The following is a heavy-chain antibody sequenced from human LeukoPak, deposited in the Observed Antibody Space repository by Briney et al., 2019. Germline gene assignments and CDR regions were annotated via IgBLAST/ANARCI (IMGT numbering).Heavy chain of an antibody. D-gene: IGHD4-17*01. CDR2: IYSGGST. CDR1: GFTVNSNY. V-gene: IGHV3-53*04. J-gene: IGHJ6*02. CDR3: ARDSITVTTSEDDYYYGMDV. Sequence: GGSLRLSCAASGFTVNSNYMSWVRQAPGKGLEWVSVIYSGGSTYYADSVKGRFTISRHNSKNTLYLQINSLRAEDTAVYYCARDSITVTTSEDDYYYGMDVWGQGTTVTVSS.